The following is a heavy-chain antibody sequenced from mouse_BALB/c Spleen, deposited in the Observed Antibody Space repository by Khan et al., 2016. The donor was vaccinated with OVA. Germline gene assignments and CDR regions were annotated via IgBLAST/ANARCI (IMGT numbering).Heavy chain of an antibody. J-gene: IGHJ3*01. CDR2: INPNNGDS. CDR3: ALAGYGNRFAY. D-gene: IGHD2-1*01. V-gene: IGHV1S81*02. CDR1: GYTFTSYY. Sequence: QVQLQQPGAELVKPGTSVKISCKASGYTFTSYYMYWVKQRPGQGLEWIGGINPNNGDSNFNEKFKSKATLTVDKSSSTAYMQLGILTSEDSAVNYCALAGYGNRFAYWGQGTLVTISA.